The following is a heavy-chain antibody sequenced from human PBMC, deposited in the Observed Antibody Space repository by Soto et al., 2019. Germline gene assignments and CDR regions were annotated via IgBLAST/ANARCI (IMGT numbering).Heavy chain of an antibody. CDR1: GGSISSGGYS. V-gene: IGHV4-30-2*01. CDR3: ATQSYSNSGAYYYYAMDV. J-gene: IGHJ6*02. Sequence: TLSLTCAVSGGSISSGGYSWSWIRQPPGKGLEWIGYIYQSGSTYYNPSLKSRVTISVDRSRSQFSLKLSSVTAADTAVYFCATQSYSNSGAYYYYAMDVWGQGTTVTVS. CDR2: IYQSGST. D-gene: IGHD4-4*01.